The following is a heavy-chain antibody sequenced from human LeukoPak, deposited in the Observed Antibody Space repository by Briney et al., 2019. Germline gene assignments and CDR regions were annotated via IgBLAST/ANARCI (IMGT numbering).Heavy chain of an antibody. CDR1: GFTFSSYW. Sequence: GGSLRLSCAASGFTFSSYWMSWVRQAPGKGLEWVANIKQDGSEKYYVDSVKGRFTISRDNAKNSLYLQMNSLRAEDTAVYYCAKETAAKYYYNYYGMDVWGQGTTVTVSS. CDR3: AKETAAKYYYNYYGMDV. J-gene: IGHJ6*02. V-gene: IGHV3-7*01. D-gene: IGHD6-25*01. CDR2: IKQDGSEK.